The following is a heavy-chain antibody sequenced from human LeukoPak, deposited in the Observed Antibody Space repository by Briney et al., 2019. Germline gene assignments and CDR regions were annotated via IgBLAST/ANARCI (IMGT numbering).Heavy chain of an antibody. CDR3: VRDPRGSYPFDY. CDR2: ISSSGDAI. D-gene: IGHD1-26*01. V-gene: IGHV3-11*01. J-gene: IGHJ4*02. CDR1: GFIFRDYY. Sequence: GGSLRLSCAASGFIFRDYYMSWIRQAPGKGLEWVSYISSSGDAIYSADSVKGRFTISRDNAKNSLYLQMDSLRVEDTAVYYCVRDPRGSYPFDYWGKGTLVTVSS.